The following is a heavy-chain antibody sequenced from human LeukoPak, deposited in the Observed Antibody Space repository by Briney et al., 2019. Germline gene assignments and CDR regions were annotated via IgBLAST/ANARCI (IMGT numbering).Heavy chain of an antibody. CDR2: ISSSSSYI. V-gene: IGHV3-21*01. CDR1: GFTFSSYT. Sequence: GGSLRLSCVASGFTFSSYTMNWVRQAPGKGLEWVSSISSSSSYIYYADSVKGRFTISRDNAKNSLHLQMNSLRAEDTAVYYCARDHHLWESGCFDYWGQGTLVTVSS. CDR3: ARDHHLWESGCFDY. D-gene: IGHD1-26*01. J-gene: IGHJ4*02.